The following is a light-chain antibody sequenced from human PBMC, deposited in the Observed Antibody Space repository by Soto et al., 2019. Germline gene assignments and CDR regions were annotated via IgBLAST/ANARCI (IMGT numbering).Light chain of an antibody. J-gene: IGLJ7*01. V-gene: IGLV2-14*03. CDR3: ASYTGSSTYV. CDR1: SGDVGFYDF. Sequence: QSALTQPASMSGSPGQSITISCTGTSGDVGFYDFVSWYQQHPGKVPRLIMYGVTKRPSGVSHRFSGSKSGNTASLTISGLQVEDEADYSCASYTGSSTYVFGGGTQLTVL. CDR2: GVT.